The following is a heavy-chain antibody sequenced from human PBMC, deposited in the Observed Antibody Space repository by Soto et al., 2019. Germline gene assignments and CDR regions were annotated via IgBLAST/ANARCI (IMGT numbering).Heavy chain of an antibody. D-gene: IGHD6-13*01. CDR2: IYSSGST. CDR3: ARRDGFSWYFDY. Sequence: SETLSLTCPVSGGSISNYYWSWIRQPAGKGLEWIGRIYSSGSTNYNPSLKSRLTMSLDTSKNQFSLKLSSVTAADTAVYYCARRDGFSWYFDYWGQGTLVTVSS. J-gene: IGHJ4*02. CDR1: GGSISNYY. V-gene: IGHV4-4*07.